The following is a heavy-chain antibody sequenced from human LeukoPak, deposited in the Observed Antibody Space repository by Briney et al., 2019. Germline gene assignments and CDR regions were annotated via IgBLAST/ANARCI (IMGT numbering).Heavy chain of an antibody. CDR1: GSTFSTFW. Sequence: GGSLRLSCAASGSTFSTFWMSWVRQAPGKGLEWVANIKEDGSEKCYVDSVKGRFTISRDNAKSSLYLQMNSLRAEDTAMYYCARGEGALHQWGQGTLVTVSS. CDR2: IKEDGSEK. D-gene: IGHD3-10*01. V-gene: IGHV3-7*01. CDR3: ARGEGALHQ. J-gene: IGHJ4*02.